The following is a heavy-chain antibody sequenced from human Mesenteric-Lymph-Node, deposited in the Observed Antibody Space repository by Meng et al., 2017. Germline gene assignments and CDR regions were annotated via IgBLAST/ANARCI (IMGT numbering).Heavy chain of an antibody. J-gene: IGHJ5*02. CDR1: GFTFSSYA. CDR2: ISYDGSNK. V-gene: IGHV3-30*01. CDR3: AMKIWSGHRSGASGSGGCDP. D-gene: IGHD2-15*01. Sequence: GESLKISCAASGFTFSSYAMHWVRQAPGKGLEWVAVISYDGSNKYYADSVKGRFTISRDNSKNTLYLQMDSLRADDTAAYYCAMKIWSGHRSGASGSGGCDPWGQGTLVTVSS.